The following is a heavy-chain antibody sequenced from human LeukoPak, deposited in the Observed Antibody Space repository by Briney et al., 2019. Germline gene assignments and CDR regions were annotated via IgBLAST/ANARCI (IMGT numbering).Heavy chain of an antibody. Sequence: ASVKVSCKTSGYSFTTYGISWVRQAPGQGLEWMGIINPSGGSTSYAQKFQGRVTITRDTSASTAYMELSSLRSEDMAVYYCARGRPYYDSSGSRSAFDIWGQGTMVTVSS. CDR1: GYSFTTYG. V-gene: IGHV1-46*01. CDR3: ARGRPYYDSSGSRSAFDI. CDR2: INPSGGST. J-gene: IGHJ3*02. D-gene: IGHD3-22*01.